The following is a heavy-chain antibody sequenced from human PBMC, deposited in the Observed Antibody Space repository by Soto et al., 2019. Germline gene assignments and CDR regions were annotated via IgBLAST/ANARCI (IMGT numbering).Heavy chain of an antibody. Sequence: ASVKVSCKASGYTFTSYYMHWVRQAPGQGLEWMGRINPSGGSTSYAQKFQGRVTMTADTSTSTAYMELSSLRSEDTAVYYCAAAGSTYWYFDLWGRGTLVTVSS. J-gene: IGHJ2*01. D-gene: IGHD6-13*01. V-gene: IGHV1-46*01. CDR1: GYTFTSYY. CDR3: AAAGSTYWYFDL. CDR2: INPSGGST.